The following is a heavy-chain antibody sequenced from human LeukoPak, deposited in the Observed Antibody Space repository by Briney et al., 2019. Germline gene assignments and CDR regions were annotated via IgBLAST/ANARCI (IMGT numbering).Heavy chain of an antibody. J-gene: IGHJ3*02. CDR1: GGSISSYY. D-gene: IGHD3-22*01. CDR2: IYYSGST. CDR3: ARGRDYYYDSSGYYSDAFDI. V-gene: IGHV4-59*01. Sequence: SETLSLTCTVSGGSISSYYWSWIRQPPGKGLEWIGYIYYSGSTNYNPSLKSRVTISVDTSKNQFSLKLSSVTAADTAVYYCARGRDYYYDSSGYYSDAFDIWGQGTMVTVSS.